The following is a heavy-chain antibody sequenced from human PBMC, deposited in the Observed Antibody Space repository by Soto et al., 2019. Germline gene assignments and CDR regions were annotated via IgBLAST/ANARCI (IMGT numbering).Heavy chain of an antibody. CDR1: GYTFTSYY. CDR3: VRSTISDDFDI. J-gene: IGHJ3*02. Sequence: QVQLVQSGAEVKKPGASVKVSCKASGYTFTSYYMHWVRQAPGQGLVWMGIINPSGGSTTYAQKFQGRVTMTRDTSTSTVYMDLSSLRSEDTAVYYCVRSTISDDFDIWGQGTMVTVSS. V-gene: IGHV1-46*01. CDR2: INPSGGST. D-gene: IGHD2-2*01.